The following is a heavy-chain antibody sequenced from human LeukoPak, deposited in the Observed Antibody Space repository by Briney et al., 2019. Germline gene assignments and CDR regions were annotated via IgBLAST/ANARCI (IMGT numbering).Heavy chain of an antibody. V-gene: IGHV5-51*01. CDR2: IYLRDSDT. CDR1: GYSFTNYW. Sequence: GESLKISCQGSGYSFTNYWIAWVRQMPGKGLEWMGLIYLRDSDTRYSPSFQGQVTISADKSISTAYLQWSSLKASDTAMYYCATTTTSTPRWFDPGAREPWSPSPQ. CDR3: ATTTTSTPRWFDP. D-gene: IGHD2/OR15-2a*01. J-gene: IGHJ5*02.